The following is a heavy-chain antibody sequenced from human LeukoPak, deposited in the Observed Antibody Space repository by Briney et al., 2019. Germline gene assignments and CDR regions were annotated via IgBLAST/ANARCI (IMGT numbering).Heavy chain of an antibody. CDR3: AKDSSGYSPFDY. Sequence: GGSLRLSCAASGFTFSSYGMHWVRQAPGKGLEWVAVIWYDGSNKYYADSVKGRFTISRDNSENTLYLQMNSLRAEDTAVYYCAKDSSGYSPFDYWGQGTLVTVSS. V-gene: IGHV3-33*06. CDR2: IWYDGSNK. CDR1: GFTFSSYG. J-gene: IGHJ4*02. D-gene: IGHD3-22*01.